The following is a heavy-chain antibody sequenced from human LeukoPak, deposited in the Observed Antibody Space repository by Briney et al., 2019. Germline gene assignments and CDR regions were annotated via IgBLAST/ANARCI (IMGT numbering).Heavy chain of an antibody. D-gene: IGHD3-10*01. CDR3: AILSSRWLSPLWFGELLPFPY. Sequence: ASVKVSCKASGGTFSSYAISWVRQAPGQGLEWMGWINPNSGGTNYAQKFQGRVTMTEDTSTDTAYMELSSLRSEDTAVYYCAILSSRWLSPLWFGELLPFPYWGQGTLVTVSS. J-gene: IGHJ4*02. V-gene: IGHV1-69*10. CDR1: GGTFSSYA. CDR2: INPNSGGT.